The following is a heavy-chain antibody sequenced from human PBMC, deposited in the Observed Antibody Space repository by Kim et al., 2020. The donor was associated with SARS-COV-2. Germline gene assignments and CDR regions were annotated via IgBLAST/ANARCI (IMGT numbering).Heavy chain of an antibody. D-gene: IGHD7-27*01. V-gene: IGHV3-23*01. J-gene: IGHJ6*02. CDR1: GFTFSSYA. CDR2: ISGSGGST. Sequence: GGSLRLSCAASGFTFSSYAMSWVRQAPGKGLEWVSAISGSGGSTYYADSVKGRFTISRDNSKNTLYLQMNSLRAEDTAVYYCAKDLGSSHYYGMDVWGQGTTVTVSS. CDR3: AKDLGSSHYYGMDV.